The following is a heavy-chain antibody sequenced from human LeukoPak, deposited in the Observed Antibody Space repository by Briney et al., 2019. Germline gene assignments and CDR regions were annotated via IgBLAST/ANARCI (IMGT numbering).Heavy chain of an antibody. Sequence: PGGSLRLSCAASGFTFSSYAMHWVRQAPGKGLEWVAIISYDGSNKYYADSVKGRFTISRDNSKNTLYLRMNSLRAEDTAVYYCARPVVVVAARSVPYYFDYWGQGTLVTVSS. CDR3: ARPVVVVAARSVPYYFDY. V-gene: IGHV3-30-3*01. CDR1: GFTFSSYA. J-gene: IGHJ4*02. CDR2: ISYDGSNK. D-gene: IGHD2-15*01.